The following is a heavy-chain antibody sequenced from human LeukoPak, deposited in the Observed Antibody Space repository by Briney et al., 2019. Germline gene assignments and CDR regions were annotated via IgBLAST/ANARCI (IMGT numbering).Heavy chain of an antibody. Sequence: GGSLRLSCAVSGFSFDNWAMTWVRQAPGKGLEWVSSIVGDASKMYYADSVRGRFTISSDGSRNMLFLHMSRLRAEDTAIYYCARQPYNYYYLDVWGKGTTVTVSS. CDR2: IVGDASKM. CDR3: ARQPYNYYYLDV. D-gene: IGHD1-14*01. CDR1: GFSFDNWA. V-gene: IGHV3-23*01. J-gene: IGHJ6*03.